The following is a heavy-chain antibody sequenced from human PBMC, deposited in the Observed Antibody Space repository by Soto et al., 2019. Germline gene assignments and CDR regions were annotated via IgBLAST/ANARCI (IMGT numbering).Heavy chain of an antibody. Sequence: PGGSLTLSCAASGFTFRSDAMSSVVQAPRKGLEWVSAISGSGGSTYYADSVKGRFTISRDNSKNTLYLQMNSLRAEDTAVYYCAKDFTIFGVVLGMDVWGQGTTVTVSS. V-gene: IGHV3-23*01. J-gene: IGHJ6*02. CDR1: GFTFRSDA. CDR2: ISGSGGST. CDR3: AKDFTIFGVVLGMDV. D-gene: IGHD3-3*01.